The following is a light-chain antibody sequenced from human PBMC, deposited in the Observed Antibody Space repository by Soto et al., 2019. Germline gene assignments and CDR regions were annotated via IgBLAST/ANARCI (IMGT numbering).Light chain of an antibody. CDR1: QSISRY. Sequence: DIQMTQSPSSLSASVPDRVTITCRASQSISRYLTWYQQRPGKAPKLVIYAASTLQSGVPSRLRGSGSGTDFTLTISSLKPEDFATYYCQQLESSPSTFGGGTKVDIK. V-gene: IGKV1-39*01. J-gene: IGKJ4*01. CDR2: AAS. CDR3: QQLESSPST.